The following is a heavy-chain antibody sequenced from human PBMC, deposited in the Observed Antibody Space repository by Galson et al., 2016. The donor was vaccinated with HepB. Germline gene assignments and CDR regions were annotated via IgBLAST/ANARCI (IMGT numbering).Heavy chain of an antibody. Sequence: SETLSLTCTVSGGSISSNYYWGWIRQPPGQGLEWIGSIHYGGTTQYNPSLKSRVTMTVDTSKNQFSLNLGSVTAADTAFYYCATHKTGPTGSPFDYWGQGALVTVSS. CDR1: GGSISSNYY. CDR3: ATHKTGPTGSPFDY. CDR2: IHYGGTT. V-gene: IGHV4-39*01. J-gene: IGHJ4*02. D-gene: IGHD1-7*01.